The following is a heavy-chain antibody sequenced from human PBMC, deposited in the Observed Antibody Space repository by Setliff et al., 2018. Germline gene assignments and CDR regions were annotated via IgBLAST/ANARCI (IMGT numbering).Heavy chain of an antibody. CDR3: ARHVVTMVRAHFDY. CDR2: IYHSGST. CDR1: GYSISSGYY. Sequence: SETLSLTCAVSGYSISSGYYWGWTRQPPGKGLEWIGSIYHSGSTYYNPSLKSRVTIPVDTPKNQFSLKLNSETAADTAVYYCARHVVTMVRAHFDYWGQGRSPSPQ. D-gene: IGHD3-10*01. J-gene: IGHJ4*02. V-gene: IGHV4-38-2*01.